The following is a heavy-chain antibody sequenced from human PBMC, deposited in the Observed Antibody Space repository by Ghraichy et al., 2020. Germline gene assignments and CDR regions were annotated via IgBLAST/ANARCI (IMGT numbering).Heavy chain of an antibody. V-gene: IGHV3-7*03. J-gene: IGHJ4*02. CDR2: IKRDGSEK. D-gene: IGHD3-16*02. CDR1: GLTFSSYW. Sequence: GGSLRLSCAASGLTFSSYWMSWVRQAPGKGLEWVANIKRDGSEKYYVDSVRGRFTISRDNAKNSLYLQLNSLRAEDTAVYYCVKDHRPIGLFDYWGQGTLVTVSS. CDR3: VKDHRPIGLFDY.